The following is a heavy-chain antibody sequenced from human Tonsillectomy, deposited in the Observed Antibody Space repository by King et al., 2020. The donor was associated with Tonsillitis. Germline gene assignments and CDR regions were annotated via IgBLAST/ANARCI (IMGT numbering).Heavy chain of an antibody. CDR3: AGRAKGIVVVPATRDAFDI. J-gene: IGHJ3*02. V-gene: IGHV4-39*01. Sequence: QLQESGPGLVKPSETLSLTCKVSGGSISSSSYFWDWIRQPPGKGLEWIGSIYYIGSTYYNPSLKSRVTISVDTSKNQFSLKLSSVTAADTAVYYCAGRAKGIVVVPATRDAFDIWGQGTMVTVSS. CDR2: IYYIGST. CDR1: GGSISSSSYF. D-gene: IGHD2-2*01.